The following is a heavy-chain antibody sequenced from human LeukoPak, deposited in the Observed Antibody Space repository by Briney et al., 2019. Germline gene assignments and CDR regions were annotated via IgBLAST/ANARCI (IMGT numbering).Heavy chain of an antibody. CDR1: GGTFSSYA. CDR3: ARVAQQWLVRDYYYYMDV. Sequence: SVKVSCKASGGTFSSYAISWVRQAPGQGLEWMGGIIPIFGTANYAQKFQGRVTITADKSTSTAYMELSSLRSEDTAVYYCARVAQQWLVRDYYYYMDVWGKGTTVTVSS. D-gene: IGHD6-19*01. V-gene: IGHV1-69*06. J-gene: IGHJ6*03. CDR2: IIPIFGTA.